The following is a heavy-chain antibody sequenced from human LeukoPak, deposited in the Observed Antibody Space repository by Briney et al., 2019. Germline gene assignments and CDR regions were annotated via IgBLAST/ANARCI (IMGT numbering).Heavy chain of an antibody. D-gene: IGHD6-6*01. V-gene: IGHV3-23*01. CDR2: ISAYGGRT. J-gene: IGHJ4*02. CDR1: GFTFSGYA. Sequence: PGGSLRLSCAASGFTFSGYAMTWVRQAPGKGLGWVSGISAYGGRTYFTDSVKGRFTISRDNSNNTLYLQMNSLRAEDTAVYYCARGGGDSSFYFDYWGQGTLVTVSS. CDR3: ARGGGDSSFYFDY.